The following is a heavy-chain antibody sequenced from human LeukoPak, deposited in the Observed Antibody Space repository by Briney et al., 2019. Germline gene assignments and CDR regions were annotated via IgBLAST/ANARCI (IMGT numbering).Heavy chain of an antibody. V-gene: IGHV3-21*01. CDR1: GFTFSSYS. D-gene: IGHD1-26*01. CDR2: ISSSSSYR. CDR3: ARLTVGAIDY. J-gene: IGHJ4*02. Sequence: GGSLRLSCAASGFTFSSYSMNWVRQAPGKGLEWVSSISSSSSYRYYADSVKSRFTISRDNAKNSLYLQMNSLRAEDTAVYYCARLTVGAIDYWGQGTLVTVSS.